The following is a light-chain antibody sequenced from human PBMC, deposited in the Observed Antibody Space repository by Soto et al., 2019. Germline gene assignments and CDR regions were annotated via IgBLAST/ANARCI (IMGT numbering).Light chain of an antibody. V-gene: IGLV2-14*01. Sequence: QSVLTQPASVSGSPGQSITISCTGTSSDVGGYNYVSWYQQHPGKAPKLMIYDVSNRPSGVSNRFSGSKSGNTASLTIPGLQAEDEASYFCSSYTSSSTRVFGTGTKVTVL. J-gene: IGLJ1*01. CDR1: SSDVGGYNY. CDR3: SSYTSSSTRV. CDR2: DVS.